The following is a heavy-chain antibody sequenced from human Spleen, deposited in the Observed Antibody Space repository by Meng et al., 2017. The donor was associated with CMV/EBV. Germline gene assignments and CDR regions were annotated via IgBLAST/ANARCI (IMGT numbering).Heavy chain of an antibody. D-gene: IGHD2-21*02. CDR3: TRSAGVTAVARFDS. V-gene: IGHV4-39*07. J-gene: IGHJ4*02. CDR2: LYYGGSA. CDR1: GASISTGTYS. Sequence: QLQLQQSGPGLVKPSETLSLTCTVSGASISTGTYSWGWIRQPPGKGLEWIGFLYYGGSAYYNPSLKSRVTISVDTSKSHFSLKVNSVTAADTAVYYCTRSAGVTAVARFDSWGKGTLVTVSS.